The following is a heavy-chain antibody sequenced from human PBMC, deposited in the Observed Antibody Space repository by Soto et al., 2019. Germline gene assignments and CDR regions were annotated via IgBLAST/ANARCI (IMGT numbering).Heavy chain of an antibody. CDR1: GFSFSDCA. J-gene: IGHJ4*02. CDR3: AKVWAVYYFDY. V-gene: IGHV3-23*01. Sequence: GGSLRLSCAASGFSFSDCAMRWVRQAPGKGLEWVSAISGSGATTYYADSVKGRFTISRDNSKNTLYLQMNSLRAEDTAVYYCAKVWAVYYFDYWGQGTLVTVSS. CDR2: ISGSGATT. D-gene: IGHD3-16*01.